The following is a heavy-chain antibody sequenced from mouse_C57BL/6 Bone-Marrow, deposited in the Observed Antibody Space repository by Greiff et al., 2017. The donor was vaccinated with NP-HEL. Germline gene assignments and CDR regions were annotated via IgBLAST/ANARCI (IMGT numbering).Heavy chain of an antibody. D-gene: IGHD1-1*01. Sequence: QVQLQQSGAELVRPGTSVKMSCKASGYTFTNYWIGWAKQRPGHGLEWIGDIYPGGGYTNYNEKFKGKATLTADKSSSTAYMQFSSLTSEDSAIYYCAFTTVVGDYAMDYWGQGTSVTVSS. V-gene: IGHV1-63*01. CDR3: AFTTVVGDYAMDY. CDR1: GYTFTNYW. CDR2: IYPGGGYT. J-gene: IGHJ4*01.